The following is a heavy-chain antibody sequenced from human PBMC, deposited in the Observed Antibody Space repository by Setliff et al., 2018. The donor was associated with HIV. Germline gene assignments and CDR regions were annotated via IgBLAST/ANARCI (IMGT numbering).Heavy chain of an antibody. V-gene: IGHV1-46*01. Sequence: ASVKVSCKASGYTFTSYYMHWVRQAPGQGLEWMGIVNPSSGSTTYAQKFQGRVTMTRDTSTSTVYMELSSLRSEDTAVYYCARDSSGWDFDYWGQGTLVTVS. CDR1: GYTFTSYY. CDR2: VNPSSGST. D-gene: IGHD6-19*01. J-gene: IGHJ4*02. CDR3: ARDSSGWDFDY.